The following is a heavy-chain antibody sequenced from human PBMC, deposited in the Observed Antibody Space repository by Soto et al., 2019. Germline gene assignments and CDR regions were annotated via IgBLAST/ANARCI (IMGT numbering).Heavy chain of an antibody. CDR1: GFTFSDYY. CDR2: ISSSGNTI. J-gene: IGHJ4*02. V-gene: IGHV3-11*01. Sequence: QVQLVESGGGLVQTSGSLRIACVASGFTFSDYYMSWVRQAPGKGLEWVSYISSSGNTIYYADSVKGRFTISRDNAKNSVYPQMNSLRAEDTVLYFCAKMSSENYYDPVFSWGKGTLVTVSS. CDR3: AKMSSENYYDPVFS. D-gene: IGHD3-22*01.